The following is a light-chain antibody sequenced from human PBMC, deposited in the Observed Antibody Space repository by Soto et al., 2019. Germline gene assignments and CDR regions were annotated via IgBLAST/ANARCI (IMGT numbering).Light chain of an antibody. CDR3: QQYHNWPPIT. Sequence: DIQMTQSPSSLSASVEDRVIITCRASQSISSWLAWYQQKPGKAPKLLIYDASSLESGVPSWFSGSGSGTEFTLTISSLQSEDFAVYYCQQYHNWPPITFGQGTRLE. J-gene: IGKJ5*01. CDR2: DAS. V-gene: IGKV1-5*01. CDR1: QSISSW.